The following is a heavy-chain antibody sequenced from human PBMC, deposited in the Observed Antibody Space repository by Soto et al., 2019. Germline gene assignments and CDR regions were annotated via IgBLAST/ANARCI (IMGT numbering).Heavy chain of an antibody. CDR2: INHGGST. D-gene: IGHD3-3*01. CDR3: ARGRYYDFWSGYYTYYYYGMDV. CDR1: GGSFGGYY. V-gene: IGHV4-34*01. Sequence: SETLSLTCAVYGGSFGGYYWSWIRQPPGKGLEWIGEINHGGSTNYNPSLKSRVTISVDTSKNQFSLKLSSVTAADTAVYYCARGRYYDFWSGYYTYYYYGMDVWGQGTTVTV. J-gene: IGHJ6*02.